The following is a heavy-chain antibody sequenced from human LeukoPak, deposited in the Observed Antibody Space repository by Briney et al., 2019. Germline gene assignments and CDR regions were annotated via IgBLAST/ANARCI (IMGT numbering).Heavy chain of an antibody. D-gene: IGHD3-22*01. J-gene: IGHJ4*02. V-gene: IGHV3-30*04. Sequence: GGSLRLSCAASGFTFSSYAMHWVRQAPGKGLEWVAVISFDGKNKNYADSVKGRFSISRDNSKNTLHLQMNSLRAEDTAVYYCARSRVVATPGPSWGQGTLVTVSS. CDR3: ARSRVVATPGPS. CDR1: GFTFSSYA. CDR2: ISFDGKNK.